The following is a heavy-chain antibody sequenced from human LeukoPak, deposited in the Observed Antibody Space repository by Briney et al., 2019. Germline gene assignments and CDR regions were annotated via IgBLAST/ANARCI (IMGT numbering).Heavy chain of an antibody. V-gene: IGHV4-61*05. D-gene: IGHD6-13*01. CDR2: IYYSGST. CDR1: GGSISTSSYY. J-gene: IGHJ4*02. Sequence: SETLSLTCTVSGGSISTSSYYWGWIRQPPGKGLEWIGYIYYSGSTNYSPSLKSRVTVSVDTSKNQFSLKLSSVTAADTAVYYCARQGRGSSAGFDYWGQGTLVTVSS. CDR3: ARQGRGSSAGFDY.